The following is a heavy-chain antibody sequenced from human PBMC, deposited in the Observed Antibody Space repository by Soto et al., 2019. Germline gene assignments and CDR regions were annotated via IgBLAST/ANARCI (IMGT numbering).Heavy chain of an antibody. CDR2: ISGSGGST. V-gene: IGHV3-23*01. Sequence: EVQLLESGGGLVQPGGSLRLSCAAYGFTFSSYAMSWVRQAPGEGLERGSAISGSGGSTYYADSVKGRVTISRDKCKNTLYLQMNGMRAEDTAVYYCAFPHTYYDFWSGAPDHFDYWGRGTLVTVSS. D-gene: IGHD3-3*01. CDR3: AFPHTYYDFWSGAPDHFDY. CDR1: GFTFSSYA. J-gene: IGHJ4*01.